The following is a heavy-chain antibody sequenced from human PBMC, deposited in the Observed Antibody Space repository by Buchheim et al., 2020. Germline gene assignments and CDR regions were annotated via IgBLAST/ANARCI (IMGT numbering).Heavy chain of an antibody. Sequence: QVQLVESGGGLVKPGGSLRLSCVASGFTFSDHYMSWVRQAPGKGLEWISNISGSGSRINYGDSVRGRFTISRDNAKNSLYLQMNMLRAEDTAIYYCVRDQSNDFWSGYYNPATYSDHAMDVWGQGTT. D-gene: IGHD3-3*01. CDR1: GFTFSDHY. CDR3: VRDQSNDFWSGYYNPATYSDHAMDV. J-gene: IGHJ6*02. V-gene: IGHV3-11*01. CDR2: ISGSGSRI.